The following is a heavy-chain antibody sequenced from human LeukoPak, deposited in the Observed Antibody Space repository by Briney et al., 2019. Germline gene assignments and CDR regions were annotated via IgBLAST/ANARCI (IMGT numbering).Heavy chain of an antibody. Sequence: GGSLRLSCAASGFTFSTYWMSWVRQAPGKGLEWVANIKEDGSGKYYVDSVKGRFTISRDNAKNSLYLQMNSLRAEDTAVYYCARDPRSKGGDWGDFDYWGQGTLVTVSS. J-gene: IGHJ4*02. CDR1: GFTFSTYW. D-gene: IGHD2-21*02. CDR2: IKEDGSGK. CDR3: ARDPRSKGGDWGDFDY. V-gene: IGHV3-7*01.